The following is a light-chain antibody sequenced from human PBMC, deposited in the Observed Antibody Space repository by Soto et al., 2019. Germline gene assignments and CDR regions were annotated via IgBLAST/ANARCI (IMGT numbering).Light chain of an antibody. V-gene: IGKV3D-15*01. J-gene: IGKJ4*01. CDR3: QQYNNWGLS. CDR2: GAS. Sequence: EIVLTQSPGTLSLSPGERATLSCRASQSVSSRYLAWYQQKPGQAPRLLISGASTRATGIPATFSGSGSGTEFTLTISILQSEESAIYYCQQYNNWGLSFGGGTKVDI. CDR1: QSVSSRY.